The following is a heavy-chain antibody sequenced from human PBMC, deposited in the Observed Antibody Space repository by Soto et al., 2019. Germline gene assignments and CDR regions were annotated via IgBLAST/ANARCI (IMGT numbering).Heavy chain of an antibody. V-gene: IGHV4-59*01. CDR2: IYYSGST. CDR1: GGSISSYY. D-gene: IGHD3-3*02. CDR3: ARDYISGLANYYYYYGMDV. Sequence: PSETLSLTXTVSGGSISSYYWSWIRQPPGKGLEWIGYIYYSGSTNYNPSLKSRVTISVDTSKNQFSLKLSSVTAADTAVYYCARDYISGLANYYYYYGMDVWGQGTTVTVSS. J-gene: IGHJ6*02.